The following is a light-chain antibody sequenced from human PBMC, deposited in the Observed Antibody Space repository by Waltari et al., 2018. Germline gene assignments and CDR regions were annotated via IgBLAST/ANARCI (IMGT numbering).Light chain of an antibody. Sequence: DIVMTQSPDSLAVSLGERATINCKSSQSVLYSSNNKNYLAWYQQKPGQPPKLLFYWASTRESGVPDRFSGGGSGTDFTLTISSLQAEDVAVYYCQQYNNWPYTFGQGTKLEIK. J-gene: IGKJ2*01. V-gene: IGKV4-1*01. CDR3: QQYNNWPYT. CDR2: WAS. CDR1: QSVLYSSNNKNY.